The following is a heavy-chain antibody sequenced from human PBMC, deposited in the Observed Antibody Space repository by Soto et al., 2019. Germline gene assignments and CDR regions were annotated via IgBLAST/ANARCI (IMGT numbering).Heavy chain of an antibody. V-gene: IGHV1-3*01. CDR1: GYTFTSYA. J-gene: IGHJ6*02. Sequence: ASVKVSCKASGYTFTSYAMHWVLQAPGQRLEWMGWINAGNGNTKYSQKFQGRVTITRDTSASTAYMELSSLRSEDTAVYYCARYLLWFGEAQSYDYYYGMDVWGQGTTVTVSS. D-gene: IGHD3-10*01. CDR2: INAGNGNT. CDR3: ARYLLWFGEAQSYDYYYGMDV.